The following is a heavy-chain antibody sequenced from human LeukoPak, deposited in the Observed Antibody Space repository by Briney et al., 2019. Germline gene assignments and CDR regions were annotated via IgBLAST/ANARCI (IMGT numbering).Heavy chain of an antibody. D-gene: IGHD2-2*02. V-gene: IGHV3-30-3*01. CDR2: ISYDGSNK. CDR1: GLTFSSYA. J-gene: IGHJ6*02. Sequence: GGSLRLACAASGLTFSSYAMRWVRQAPGGGLGWVAVISYDGSNKYYADSVKGRFTISRDNSKNTLYLQMNSLRAEDTAVYYCLVPAAIGYGTDVWGQGTTVTVSS. CDR3: LVPAAIGYGTDV.